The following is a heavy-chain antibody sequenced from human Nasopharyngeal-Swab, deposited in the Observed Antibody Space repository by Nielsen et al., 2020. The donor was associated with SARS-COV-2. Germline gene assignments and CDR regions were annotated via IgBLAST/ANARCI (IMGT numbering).Heavy chain of an antibody. V-gene: IGHV4-59*01. CDR2: IYYSGST. Sequence: WIRKAPGKGLEWIGYIYYSGSTDYNPPLKSRVTISVDTSKNQFSLKLSSVTAADTAVYYCARGGLGVYDSSGYYYLTYWGQGTLVTVSS. CDR3: ARGGLGVYDSSGYYYLTY. D-gene: IGHD3-22*01. J-gene: IGHJ4*02.